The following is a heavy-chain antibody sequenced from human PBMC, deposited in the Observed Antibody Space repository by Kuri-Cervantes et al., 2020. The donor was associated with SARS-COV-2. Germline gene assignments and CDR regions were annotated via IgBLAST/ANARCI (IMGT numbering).Heavy chain of an antibody. Sequence: LSLTCAASGFMFSRCGMHWVRQAPGKGLEWVAYISFDGSIKDNIVPGKGRFTISRDNSQNTLYLQMNTLRSEDTAVYYCVTDRLGVHDSWGQGARVTVSS. D-gene: IGHD2-8*01. J-gene: IGHJ4*02. CDR1: GFMFSRCG. CDR3: VTDRLGVHDS. CDR2: ISFDGSIK. V-gene: IGHV3-30*03.